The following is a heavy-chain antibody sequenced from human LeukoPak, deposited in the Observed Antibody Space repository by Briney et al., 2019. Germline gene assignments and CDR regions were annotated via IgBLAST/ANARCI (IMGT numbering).Heavy chain of an antibody. V-gene: IGHV3-23*01. CDR3: AKDRWYSSGGFLDH. CDR2: ISGTAAST. CDR1: GFTISNYA. J-gene: IGHJ4*02. Sequence: GASLRLSCAASGFTISNYAMSWVRQAPGKGLEWVSTISGTAASTYYADSVKGRFTISRDNSKNTLFLQVNNLRAEDTALYYCAKDRWYSSGGFLDHWGQGTLVTVSS. D-gene: IGHD6-19*01.